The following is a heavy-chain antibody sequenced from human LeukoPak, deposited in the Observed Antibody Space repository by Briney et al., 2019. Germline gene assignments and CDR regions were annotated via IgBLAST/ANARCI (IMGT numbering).Heavy chain of an antibody. CDR3: ARAFPAAMAPEY. V-gene: IGHV3-7*01. D-gene: IGHD5-18*01. CDR2: IKRDGSEK. J-gene: IGHJ4*02. CDR1: GFTFSSYW. Sequence: GGSLRLSCAASGFTFSSYWMSWVRQAPGKGLEWVANIKRDGSEKYYVDSVKGRFTISRDNAKNSLFLQMNSLRAEDTAVYYCARAFPAAMAPEYWGQGTLVTVSS.